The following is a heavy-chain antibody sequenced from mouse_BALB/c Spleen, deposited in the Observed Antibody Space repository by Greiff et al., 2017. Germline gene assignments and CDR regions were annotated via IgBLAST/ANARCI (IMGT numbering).Heavy chain of an antibody. CDR3: ARAWLRRGYYCDY. D-gene: IGHD2-2*01. J-gene: IGHJ2*01. CDR2: IRNKANGYTT. V-gene: IGHV7-3*02. CDR1: GFTFTDYY. Sequence: EVLRVESGGGLVQPGGSLRLSCATSGFTFTDYYMSWVRQPPGKALEWLGFIRNKANGYTTEYSASVKGRFTISRDNSQSILYLQMNTRRAEDSATDYCARAWLRRGYYCDYWGQGTTLTVSS.